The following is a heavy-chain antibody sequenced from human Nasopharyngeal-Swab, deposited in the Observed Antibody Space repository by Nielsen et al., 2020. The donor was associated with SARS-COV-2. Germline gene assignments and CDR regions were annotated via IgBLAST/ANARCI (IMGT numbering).Heavy chain of an antibody. D-gene: IGHD3-3*01. CDR3: AKATNARYDFWSGSFDY. J-gene: IGHJ4*01. CDR1: GFTFSNYW. V-gene: IGHV3-7*03. Sequence: GESLKISCAASGFTFSNYWMSWVRQAPGKGLEWVANIAQDGSESHYVDSVKGRFTISRDNAKNSLYLQMNSLRVENMAFYYCAKATNARYDFWSGSFDYWGHGTLVTVSS. CDR2: IAQDGSES.